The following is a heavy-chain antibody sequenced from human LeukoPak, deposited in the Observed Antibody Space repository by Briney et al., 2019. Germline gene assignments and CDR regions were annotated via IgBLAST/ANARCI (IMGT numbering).Heavy chain of an antibody. D-gene: IGHD6-13*01. CDR3: VRLRQLVPDY. Sequence: QTGGSLRLSCSASGFTFSSYAMHWVRQAPGKGLEYVSAISSNGGSTYYADSVKGRFTISRDNSKNTLYLQMSSLRAEGTAVYDCVRLRQLVPDYWGQGTLVTVSS. V-gene: IGHV3-64D*09. CDR2: ISSNGGST. CDR1: GFTFSSYA. J-gene: IGHJ4*02.